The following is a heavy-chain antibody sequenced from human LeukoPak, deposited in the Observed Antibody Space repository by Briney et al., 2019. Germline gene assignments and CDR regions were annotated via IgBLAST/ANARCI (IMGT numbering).Heavy chain of an antibody. Sequence: GGSLRLSCADSGFTFSGYWVNWVRQAPGKGLEWVANINQNGGEKYYVDSVKGRFTISRDNGKNSLYLQMNSLRAEDTAVYYCARYRHLGYWGQGTLVTVSS. CDR1: GFTFSGYW. V-gene: IGHV3-7*01. CDR2: INQNGGEK. J-gene: IGHJ4*02. CDR3: ARYRHLGY.